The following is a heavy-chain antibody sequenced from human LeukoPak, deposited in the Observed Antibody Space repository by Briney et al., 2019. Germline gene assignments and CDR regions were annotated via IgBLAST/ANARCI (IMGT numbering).Heavy chain of an antibody. D-gene: IGHD1-26*01. V-gene: IGHV3-48*04. J-gene: IGHJ4*02. Sequence: PGGSLRLSCAASGFTFSPYSMNWVRQAPGKGLEWVAYISSGSSPLYYADSVKGRFTISRDNAKNSLYLQMNSLRAEDTAVYYCAKDRSGSYLDYWGQGTLVTVSS. CDR2: ISSGSSPL. CDR3: AKDRSGSYLDY. CDR1: GFTFSPYS.